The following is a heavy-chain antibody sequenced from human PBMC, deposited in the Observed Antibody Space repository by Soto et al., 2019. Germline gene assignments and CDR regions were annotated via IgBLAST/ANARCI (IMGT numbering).Heavy chain of an antibody. J-gene: IGHJ3*02. CDR1: GFTFSNAW. D-gene: IGHD4-17*01. Sequence: EVQLVESGGGLVKPGGSLRLSCAASGFTFSNAWMSWVRQAPGKGLEWVGRIKSKTDGGTTDYAAPVKGRFTISRDDSKNTLYLQMNSLKTEDTDVYYCTTGATAYCDYHDAFDIWGQGTMVTVSS. V-gene: IGHV3-15*01. CDR3: TTGATAYCDYHDAFDI. CDR2: IKSKTDGGTT.